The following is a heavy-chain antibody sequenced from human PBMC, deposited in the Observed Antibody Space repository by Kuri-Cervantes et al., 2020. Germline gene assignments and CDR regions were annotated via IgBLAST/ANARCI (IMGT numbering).Heavy chain of an antibody. CDR2: ISYDGSNK. Sequence: GGSLRLSCAASGFTFSSYGMHWVRQAPGKGLEWVAVISYDGSNKYYADSVKGRFTISRDNSKNTLYLQMNSLRDEDTAIYYCASMALQSFPYYSFGLDVWGQGTTVTVSS. J-gene: IGHJ6*02. D-gene: IGHD2-15*01. CDR3: ASMALQSFPYYSFGLDV. CDR1: GFTFSSYG. V-gene: IGHV3-30*03.